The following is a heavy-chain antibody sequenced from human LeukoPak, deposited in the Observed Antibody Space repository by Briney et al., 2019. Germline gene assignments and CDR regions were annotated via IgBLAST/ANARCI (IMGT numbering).Heavy chain of an antibody. V-gene: IGHV4-59*08. D-gene: IGHD6-13*01. Sequence: SETLSLTCTVSGGSISSYYWSWIRQPPGKGLEWIGYIYYSGSTNYNPSLKSRVTISVDTSKNQFSLKLSSVTAADTAVYYCARRAGGRQQLAFDYWGQGTLVTVSS. CDR3: ARRAGGRQQLAFDY. CDR2: IYYSGST. J-gene: IGHJ4*02. CDR1: GGSISSYY.